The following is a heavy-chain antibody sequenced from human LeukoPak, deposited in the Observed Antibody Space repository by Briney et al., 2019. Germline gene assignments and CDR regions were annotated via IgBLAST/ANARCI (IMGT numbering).Heavy chain of an antibody. CDR1: GGSISSYY. Sequence: SETLSLTCTVSGGSISSYYWNWIRQPPGKGLEWIGYIYYSGSTNYNPSLKSRVTISVDTSKNQFSLKLSSVTAADTAVYYCARQQSQWPGRYFDYWGQGTLVTVSS. V-gene: IGHV4-59*08. CDR3: ARQQSQWPGRYFDY. CDR2: IYYSGST. D-gene: IGHD6-19*01. J-gene: IGHJ4*02.